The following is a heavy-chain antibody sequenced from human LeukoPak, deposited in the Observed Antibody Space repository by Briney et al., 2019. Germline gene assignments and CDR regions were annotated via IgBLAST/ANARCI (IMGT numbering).Heavy chain of an antibody. CDR2: ISGNSNYI. V-gene: IGHV3-21*01. CDR3: ARAVSCTNGACSHDAFHI. D-gene: IGHD2-8*01. Sequence: GGSLRLSCAASGFTFSSYTINWVRQAPGKGLEWVSSISGNSNYIYYADSVKGRFTISRDSAKSSLYLQMNSLRAEDTAVYYCARAVSCTNGACSHDAFHIWGLGTMVTVSS. J-gene: IGHJ3*02. CDR1: GFTFSSYT.